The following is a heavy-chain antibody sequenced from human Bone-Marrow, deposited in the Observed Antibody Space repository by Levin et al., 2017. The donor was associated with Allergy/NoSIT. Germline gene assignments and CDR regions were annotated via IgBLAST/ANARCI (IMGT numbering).Heavy chain of an antibody. CDR2: IYYGGST. V-gene: IGHV3-53*01. CDR3: ARDSRLEWYFDL. J-gene: IGHJ2*01. D-gene: IGHD1-1*01. CDR1: GFTVSTTY. Sequence: GESLKISCAASGFTVSTTYISWVRQAPGKGLEWVSVIYYGGSTYYADSVKGRFTISRDNSKNTVYLQMNSLRVEDTAVYYCARDSRLEWYFDLWGRGTLVTVSS.